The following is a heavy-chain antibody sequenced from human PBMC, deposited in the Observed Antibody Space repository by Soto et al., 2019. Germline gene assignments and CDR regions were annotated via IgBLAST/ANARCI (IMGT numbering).Heavy chain of an antibody. V-gene: IGHV1-69*13. CDR1: GGTFSSYA. CDR2: IIPIFGTA. J-gene: IGHJ6*02. CDR3: ARPMATIEEMYYYGMDV. Sequence: EASVKVSCKASGGTFSSYAISWVRQAPGQGLEWMGGIIPIFGTANYAQKFQGRVTITADESTSTAYMELSSLRSEDTAVYYCARPMATIEEMYYYGMDVWGQGTTVTVSS. D-gene: IGHD5-12*01.